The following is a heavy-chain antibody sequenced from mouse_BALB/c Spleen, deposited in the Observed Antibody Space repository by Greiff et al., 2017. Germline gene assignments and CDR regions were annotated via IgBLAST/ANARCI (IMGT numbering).Heavy chain of an antibody. CDR2: ISSGGSYT. V-gene: IGHV5-9-4*01. J-gene: IGHJ2*01. D-gene: IGHD2-1*01. CDR3: ARDQGNGNYAFDY. CDR1: GFTFSSYA. Sequence: DVMLVESGGGLVKPGGSLKLSCAASGFTFSSYAMSWVRQSPEKRLEWVAEISSGGSYTYYPDTVTGRFTISRDNAKNTLYLEMSSLRSEDTAMYYCARDQGNGNYAFDYWGQGTTLTVSS.